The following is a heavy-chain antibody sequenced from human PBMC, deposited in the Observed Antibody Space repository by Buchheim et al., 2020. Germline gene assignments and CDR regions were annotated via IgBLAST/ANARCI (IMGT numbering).Heavy chain of an antibody. J-gene: IGHJ4*02. D-gene: IGHD2-21*01. CDR2: INTRGEVM. CDR3: AREMIYCGGDCNDY. V-gene: IGHV3-48*03. Sequence: EVQLVESGGGLVQPGGSLRLSCAASGFTFSNYEMNWVRQAPGKGLAWVAYINTRGEVMYSDSVRGRFPVSRDNAQNSLYLQMNTLRVEDTALYYCAREMIYCGGDCNDYWGQGTL. CDR1: GFTFSNYE.